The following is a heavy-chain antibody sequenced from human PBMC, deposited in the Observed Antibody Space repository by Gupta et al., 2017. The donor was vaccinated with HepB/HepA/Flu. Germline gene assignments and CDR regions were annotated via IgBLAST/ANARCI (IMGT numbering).Heavy chain of an antibody. CDR2: ICHSGTS. D-gene: IGHD5-18*01. CDR3: ARLNYGYGWFDP. J-gene: IGHJ5*02. Sequence: QLQLQESGSGLVKPSQTLSLTCAVSGGSISSGGSSWSWIRQPPGKGLEWIGYICHSGTSYNSPSLKSRVTMSVDRSKNQFSLKLTSVTAADTAVYFCARLNYGYGWFDPWGQGTLVTISS. CDR1: GGSISSGGSS. V-gene: IGHV4-30-2*01.